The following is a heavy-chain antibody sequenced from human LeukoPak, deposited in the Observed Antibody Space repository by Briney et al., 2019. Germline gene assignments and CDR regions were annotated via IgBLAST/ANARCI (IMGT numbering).Heavy chain of an antibody. CDR1: GYTFTGYY. J-gene: IGHJ4*02. Sequence: ASVKVSRKSSGYTFTGYYMHWVRQAPGQGLEWMGWINPNSGGTNYAQKFQGRVTMTRDTSISTAYMELSRLRSDDTAVYYCARGSSGSPGDWGQGSLVTVSS. CDR2: INPNSGGT. D-gene: IGHD1-26*01. CDR3: ARGSSGSPGD. V-gene: IGHV1-2*02.